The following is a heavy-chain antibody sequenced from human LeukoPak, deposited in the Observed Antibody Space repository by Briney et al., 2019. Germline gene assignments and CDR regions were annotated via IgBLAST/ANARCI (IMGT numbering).Heavy chain of an antibody. Sequence: PSETLSLTCTVSGGSISSYYWSWIRQPPGKGLEWIGYIYYSGSTNYNPSLKSRVTISVDTSKNQFSLKLSSVTAADTAVYYCARVGYCSSTSCQISGAFDIWGQGTMVTVSS. CDR2: IYYSGST. CDR3: ARVGYCSSTSCQISGAFDI. J-gene: IGHJ3*02. D-gene: IGHD2-2*01. CDR1: GGSISSYY. V-gene: IGHV4-59*01.